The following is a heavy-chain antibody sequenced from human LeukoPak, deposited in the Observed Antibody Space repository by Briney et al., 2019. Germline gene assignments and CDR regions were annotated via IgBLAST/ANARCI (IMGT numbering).Heavy chain of an antibody. V-gene: IGHV2-70*04. CDR3: ARMAGIAAAGFDY. D-gene: IGHD6-13*01. J-gene: IGHJ4*02. Sequence: ESGPALVKPTQTLTLTCTFSGFSLSTSGMRVSWIRQPPGKALEWLARIDWDDDKFYSTSLKTRLTISKDTSKNRVVLTMTNMDPVDTATYYCARMAGIAAAGFDYWGQGTLVTVSS. CDR2: IDWDDDK. CDR1: GFSLSTSGMR.